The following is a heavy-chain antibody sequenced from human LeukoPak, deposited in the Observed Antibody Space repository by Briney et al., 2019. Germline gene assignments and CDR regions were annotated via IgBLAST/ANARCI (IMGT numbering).Heavy chain of an antibody. V-gene: IGHV4-34*01. CDR2: INHSGST. D-gene: IGHD3-16*01. J-gene: IGHJ4*02. CDR1: GGSFSGYY. Sequence: SETLSLTCAVYGGSFSGYYWSWIRQPPGKGLEWIGEINHSGSTNYNPSLKSRVTMSVDTSKNQFSLKLSSVTAADTAVYYCARDMIPVYFDYWGQGTLVTVSS. CDR3: ARDMIPVYFDY.